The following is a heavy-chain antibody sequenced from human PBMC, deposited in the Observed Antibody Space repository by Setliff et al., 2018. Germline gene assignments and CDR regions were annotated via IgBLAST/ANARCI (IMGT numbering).Heavy chain of an antibody. Sequence: SETLSLTCAVSGGSVTSHYWSWIRQPPGKGLEWIGFIFYSGDTNSNPSLKSRVTMSVDTSKNQFSLKLNSVTAADTATYYCARDRSYYASGSFTKWFDYWGQG. J-gene: IGHJ4*02. V-gene: IGHV4-59*02. CDR3: ARDRSYYASGSFTKWFDY. D-gene: IGHD3-10*01. CDR1: GGSVTSHY. CDR2: IFYSGDT.